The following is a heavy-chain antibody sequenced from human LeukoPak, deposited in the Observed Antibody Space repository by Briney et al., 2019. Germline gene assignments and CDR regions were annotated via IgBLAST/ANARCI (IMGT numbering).Heavy chain of an antibody. Sequence: ASVTVSFKSSVYTFIIYYIHWVRQAPGQGLEWRGVINPCGGSTSSAQQFPRRLTMTRDPSTSTVYIELTSLISEDSAVYYCARDLFGYYDTNGRYLYFWGQGTLVTVSS. V-gene: IGHV1-46*01. J-gene: IGHJ4*02. CDR2: INPCGGST. D-gene: IGHD3-22*01. CDR1: VYTFIIYY. CDR3: ARDLFGYYDTNGRYLYF.